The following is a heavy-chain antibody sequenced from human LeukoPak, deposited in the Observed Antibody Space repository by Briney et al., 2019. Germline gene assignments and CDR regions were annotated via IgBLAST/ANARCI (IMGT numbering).Heavy chain of an antibody. D-gene: IGHD3-22*01. Sequence: PPETLSLTCTVSGGSISSGGYYWSWIRQHPGKGLEWIGYMYYSGSTYYNPSLKSRVTISVDTSKNQFSLKLSSVTAADTAVYYCARDSSGYLDYWGQGTLVTVSS. CDR1: GGSISSGGYY. J-gene: IGHJ4*02. V-gene: IGHV4-31*03. CDR2: MYYSGST. CDR3: ARDSSGYLDY.